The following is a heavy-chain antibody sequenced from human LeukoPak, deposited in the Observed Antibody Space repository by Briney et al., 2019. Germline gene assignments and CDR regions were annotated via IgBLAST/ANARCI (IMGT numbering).Heavy chain of an antibody. V-gene: IGHV3-21*01. CDR1: GFTFSSYS. D-gene: IGHD6-13*01. Sequence: GGSLRLSCAVSGFTFSSYSMNWVRQAPGKGLEWVSSISSSSSYIYYADSVKGRFTISRDNAKNSLYLQMNSLRAEDTAVYYCARVIAAAGAFDIWGQGTMVTVSS. CDR2: ISSSSSYI. J-gene: IGHJ3*02. CDR3: ARVIAAAGAFDI.